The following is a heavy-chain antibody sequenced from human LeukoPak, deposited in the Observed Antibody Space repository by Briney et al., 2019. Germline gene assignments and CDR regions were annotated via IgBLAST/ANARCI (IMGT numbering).Heavy chain of an antibody. V-gene: IGHV4-30-2*01. CDR3: ARARRTFSYDFWSGYTNWFDP. Sequence: SETLSLTCAVSGGSISSGGYSWSWIRQPPGKGLEWIGYIYHSGSTYCNPSLKSRVTISVDRSKNQFSLKLSSVTAADTAVYYCARARRTFSYDFWSGYTNWFDPWGQGTLVTVSS. CDR1: GGSISSGGYS. D-gene: IGHD3-3*01. CDR2: IYHSGST. J-gene: IGHJ5*02.